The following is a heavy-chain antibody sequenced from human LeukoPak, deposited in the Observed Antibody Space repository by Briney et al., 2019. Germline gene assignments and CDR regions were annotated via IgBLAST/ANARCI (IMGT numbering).Heavy chain of an antibody. CDR3: ARGRYYDYVWGSYRPYYFDY. CDR2: INPDSGVT. J-gene: IGHJ4*02. CDR1: GYSFTGYY. V-gene: IGHV1-2*02. D-gene: IGHD3-16*02. Sequence: ASVKVSCKASGYSFTGYYIHWVRQAPGQGLEWMGWINPDSGVTNYAQKFQDRVTMTRDTSISTASMELSRLRSDDTAVYYCARGRYYDYVWGSYRPYYFDYWGQGTPVTVSS.